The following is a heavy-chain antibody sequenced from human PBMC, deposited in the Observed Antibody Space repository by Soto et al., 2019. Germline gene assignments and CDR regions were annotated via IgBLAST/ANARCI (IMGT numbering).Heavy chain of an antibody. Sequence: ASVKVSCTASGYTFTIYGISWVRQAPGQGLEWMGWISAYNGNTNYAQKLQGRVTMTTDTSTSTAYMELRSLRSDDTAVYYCARAVGAIVVVVASWFDPWGQGTLVTVSS. J-gene: IGHJ5*02. V-gene: IGHV1-18*01. CDR2: ISAYNGNT. D-gene: IGHD2-15*01. CDR3: ARAVGAIVVVVASWFDP. CDR1: GYTFTIYG.